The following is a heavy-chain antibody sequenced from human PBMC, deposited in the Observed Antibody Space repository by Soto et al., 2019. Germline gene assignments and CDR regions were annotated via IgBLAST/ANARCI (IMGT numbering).Heavy chain of an antibody. J-gene: IGHJ6*02. CDR2: IYPGDSDT. V-gene: IGHV5-51*01. CDR1: GYSFPNYW. CDR3: ARHYAHSGSYARYGMDV. Sequence: HGESLKISCKGSGYSFPNYWIGWVRQMPGKGLEWMGIIYPGDSDTRYSPSFQGQVTISADKSISTAYLQWDSLKASDTAMYYCARHYAHSGSYARYGMDVWGQGTTVTVSS. D-gene: IGHD1-26*01.